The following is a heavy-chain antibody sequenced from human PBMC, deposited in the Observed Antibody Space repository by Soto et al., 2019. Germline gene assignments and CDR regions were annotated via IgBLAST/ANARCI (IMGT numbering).Heavy chain of an antibody. Sequence: QVQLVQSGAEVKKPGSSVKVSCKTSGGTFSTYSIVWVRQAPGEGLEWMGGIIPIFGTANYAQKFKDGVTINADKSTNTAFMELSSLKSEDTAMYYCASSSGNNYGVGTNYYFDYWGQGTLVTVSS. CDR3: ASSSGNNYGVGTNYYFDY. V-gene: IGHV1-69*06. J-gene: IGHJ4*02. CDR2: IIPIFGTA. CDR1: GGTFSTYS. D-gene: IGHD1-26*01.